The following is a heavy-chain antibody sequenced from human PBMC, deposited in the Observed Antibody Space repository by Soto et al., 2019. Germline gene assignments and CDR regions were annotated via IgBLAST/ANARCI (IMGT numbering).Heavy chain of an antibody. CDR1: GFTFSSYA. D-gene: IGHD3-10*01. CDR3: AKDFLIPPAWFEELLPGY. V-gene: IGHV3-23*01. CDR2: ISGSGGST. Sequence: GGSLRLSCAASGFTFSSYAMSWVRQAPGKGLEWVSAISGSGGSTYYADSVKGRFTISRDNSKNMLYLQMNSLRAEDTAVYYCAKDFLIPPAWFEELLPGYLGKGTLVTVSS. J-gene: IGHJ4*02.